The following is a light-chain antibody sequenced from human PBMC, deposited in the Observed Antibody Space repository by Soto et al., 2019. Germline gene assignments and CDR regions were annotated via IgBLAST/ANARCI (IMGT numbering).Light chain of an antibody. Sequence: QSALTQPASVSGSPGQSITISCTGTSSDVGGYNHVSWYQQHSGKVPKLMIYEVSNRPSGVSDRFSGSKSGNTASLTISGLQAEDEADYYCNSYTSSGAFWVFGGGTKLTVL. V-gene: IGLV2-14*01. J-gene: IGLJ3*02. CDR3: NSYTSSGAFWV. CDR1: SSDVGGYNH. CDR2: EVS.